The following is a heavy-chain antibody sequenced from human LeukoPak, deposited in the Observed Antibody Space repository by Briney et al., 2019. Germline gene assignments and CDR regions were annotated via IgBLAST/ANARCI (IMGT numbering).Heavy chain of an antibody. Sequence: SQTLSLTCAISGDSFSGSPAVWNWIRQSPSRGLEWLGRAYYRSKWYIDYAVSVQGRITITPDTSKNQFSLQLNSVTPEDTGVYYCARGAVRGGTNFDYWGQGTLVTVSS. D-gene: IGHD3-10*01. V-gene: IGHV6-1*01. CDR3: ARGAVRGGTNFDY. CDR2: AYYRSKWYI. J-gene: IGHJ4*02. CDR1: GDSFSGSPAV.